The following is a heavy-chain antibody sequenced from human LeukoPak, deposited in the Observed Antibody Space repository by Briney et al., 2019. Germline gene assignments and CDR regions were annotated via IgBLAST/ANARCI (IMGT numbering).Heavy chain of an antibody. D-gene: IGHD2-2*01. CDR1: GFSFSNYW. Sequence: GGSLRLSCAASGFSFSNYWMSWVRQAPGKGLEWVASISENGRAKPYVASVRGRFTISRDNTKNSLYLQMNSLRAEDTAVYYCARSTSCYSWGQGTLVTVSS. CDR3: ARSTSCYS. J-gene: IGHJ4*02. V-gene: IGHV3-7*01. CDR2: ISENGRAK.